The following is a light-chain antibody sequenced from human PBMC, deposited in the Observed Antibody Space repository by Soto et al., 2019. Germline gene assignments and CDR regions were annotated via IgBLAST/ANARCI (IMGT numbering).Light chain of an antibody. CDR1: QSIGTY. CDR2: AAS. V-gene: IGKV1-8*01. CDR3: QQYYIYPPT. Sequence: AIRMTQSPSSFSASTGDRVTITCRASQSIGTYLAWYQQIPGRAPKLLIFAASTLQRGVPSRFSGSGFGTDFTLTISCLQSEDFATYYCQQYYIYPPTFGGGTKVEIK. J-gene: IGKJ4*01.